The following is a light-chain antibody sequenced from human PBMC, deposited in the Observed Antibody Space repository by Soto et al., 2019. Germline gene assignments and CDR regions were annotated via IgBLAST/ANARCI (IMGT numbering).Light chain of an antibody. Sequence: DIVMTQYPDSLALALGERATINCKSSQSVLYNAINKNYLDWYQQKPGQPPKLLIYWASIRETGVPARFSGSESGTDFTLTISSLQAEDVAVYYCQQYYTTPQTFGQGTKLEIK. CDR1: QSVLYNAINKNY. V-gene: IGKV4-1*01. J-gene: IGKJ2*01. CDR2: WAS. CDR3: QQYYTTPQT.